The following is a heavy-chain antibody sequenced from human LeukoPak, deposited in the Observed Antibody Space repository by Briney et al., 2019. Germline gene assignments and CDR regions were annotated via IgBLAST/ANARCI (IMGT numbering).Heavy chain of an antibody. CDR2: ISYDGSNK. Sequence: GGPLRLSCAASGFTFSSYAMHWVRQAPGKGLEWVAVISYDGSNKYYADSVKGRFTISRDNSKNTLYLQMNSLRAEDTAVYYCAREVGATPVGLDYWGQGTLVTVSS. CDR3: AREVGATPVGLDY. J-gene: IGHJ4*02. V-gene: IGHV3-30*01. D-gene: IGHD1-26*01. CDR1: GFTFSSYA.